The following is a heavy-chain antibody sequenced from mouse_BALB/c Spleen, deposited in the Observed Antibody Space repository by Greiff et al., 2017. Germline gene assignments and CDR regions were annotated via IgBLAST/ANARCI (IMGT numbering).Heavy chain of an antibody. V-gene: IGHV1-82*01. Sequence: QVQLQQSGPELVKPGASVKISCKASGYAFSSSWMNWVKQRPGQGLEWIGRIYPGDGDTNYNGKFKGKATLTADKSSSTAYMQLSSLTSVDSAVYFCARSGYDGSGYWGQGTTLTVSS. CDR3: ARSGYDGSGY. CDR2: IYPGDGDT. J-gene: IGHJ2*01. D-gene: IGHD2-2*01. CDR1: GYAFSSSW.